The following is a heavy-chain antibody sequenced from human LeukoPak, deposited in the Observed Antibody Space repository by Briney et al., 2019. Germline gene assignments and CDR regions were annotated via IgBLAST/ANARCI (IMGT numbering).Heavy chain of an antibody. V-gene: IGHV1-8*01. D-gene: IGHD3-22*01. CDR3: ARRADYYDSSCYYY. CDR1: GYTFTSYD. CDR2: MNPSSGNT. J-gene: IGHJ4*02. Sequence: ASVKVSCKASGYTFTSYDINWVRQATGQGLEWMGWMNPSSGNTGYAQKFQGRVTMTRDTSISTVYMELSSLRSDDTAVYYCARRADYYDSSCYYYWGQGTLVTVSS.